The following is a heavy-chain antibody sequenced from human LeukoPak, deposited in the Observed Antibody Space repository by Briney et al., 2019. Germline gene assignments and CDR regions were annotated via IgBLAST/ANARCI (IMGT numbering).Heavy chain of an antibody. J-gene: IGHJ4*02. CDR3: ATRLQLPNG. CDR2: IIPIFGEA. V-gene: IGHV1-69*13. D-gene: IGHD1-7*01. Sequence: GASVKVSCKASGGTFSSYAISWVRQAPGQGLEWMGGIIPIFGEANYAQKFQGRVPITEDESTNTAYMELSSLRSEDTAVYYCATRLQLPNGWGQGTLVTVSS. CDR1: GGTFSSYA.